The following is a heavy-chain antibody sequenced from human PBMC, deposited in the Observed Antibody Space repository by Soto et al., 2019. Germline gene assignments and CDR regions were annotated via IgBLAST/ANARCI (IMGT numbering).Heavy chain of an antibody. D-gene: IGHD6-13*01. J-gene: IGHJ6*03. CDR3: ARKGAAASYAHYYMDV. CDR2: MHYTGFS. CDR1: GDSVTSHY. Sequence: PSETLSLTCSFSGDSVTSHYLTWIRQSPEKGLEWIGYMHYTGFSHYNPSLKSRVTISVDTSKNQFSLKLSSVTAADTVVYYCARKGAAASYAHYYMDVWGRGTTVTVSS. V-gene: IGHV4-59*02.